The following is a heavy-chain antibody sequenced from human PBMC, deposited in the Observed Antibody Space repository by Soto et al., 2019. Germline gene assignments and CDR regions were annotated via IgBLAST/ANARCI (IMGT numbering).Heavy chain of an antibody. CDR3: ARDRDGYSYGSNWFDP. CDR1: GGTFSSYA. J-gene: IGHJ5*02. D-gene: IGHD5-18*01. Sequence: SVKVSCKASGGTFSSYAISWVRQAPGQGLEWMGGIIPIFGTANYAQKFQGRVTITADESTSTAYMELSSLRSEDTAVYYCARDRDGYSYGSNWFDPWGQVTLVTVSS. V-gene: IGHV1-69*13. CDR2: IIPIFGTA.